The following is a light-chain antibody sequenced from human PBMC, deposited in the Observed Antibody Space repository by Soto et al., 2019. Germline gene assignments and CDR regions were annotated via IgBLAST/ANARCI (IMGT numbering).Light chain of an antibody. Sequence: IVLKQSPGTLSLSTGERATLSCRASQSVSNNLAWYQQKPGQAPRLLIHGAFTRATGIPARFSGSGSGTEFTLTISTLQSEDFAVYYCQQYNNWPWPFGQGTKVDIK. CDR2: GAF. J-gene: IGKJ1*01. CDR3: QQYNNWPWP. V-gene: IGKV3-15*01. CDR1: QSVSNN.